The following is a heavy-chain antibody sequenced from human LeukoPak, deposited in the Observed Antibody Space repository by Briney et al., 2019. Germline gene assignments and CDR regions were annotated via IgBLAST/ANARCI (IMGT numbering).Heavy chain of an antibody. CDR3: ARAFATGYFDY. J-gene: IGHJ4*02. V-gene: IGHV1-2*02. Sequence: ASVKVSCKASGYTFTGYYMHWVRQAPGQGLEWMGWINPNSGGTSYAQKFQGRVTMTRDTSISTAYMELSRLRSDDTAVYYCARAFATGYFDYWGQGTLVTVSS. CDR2: INPNSGGT. CDR1: GYTFTGYY.